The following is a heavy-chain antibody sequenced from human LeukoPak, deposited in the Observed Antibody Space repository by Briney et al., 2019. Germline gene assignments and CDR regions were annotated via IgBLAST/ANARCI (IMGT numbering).Heavy chain of an antibody. D-gene: IGHD6-19*01. J-gene: IGHJ4*02. CDR3: ARHTFGSDWSPFDF. CDR2: FYYGGST. V-gene: IGHV4-39*01. CDR1: SVSISSRNYY. Sequence: KPSETLSLTCTVSSVSISSRNYYWGWIRQPPGKGLVWIGSFYYGGSTQYSPSLKSRVTISVDTSKNQFSLKLSSVTAADTAVYYCARHTFGSDWSPFDFWGQGTLVTVSS.